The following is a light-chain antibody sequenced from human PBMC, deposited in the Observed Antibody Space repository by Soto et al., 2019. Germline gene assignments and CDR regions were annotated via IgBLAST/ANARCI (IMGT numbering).Light chain of an antibody. CDR1: SSDVGGYNY. CDR3: SSYTSSSTPYV. Sequence: QSALTQPASGSGSPGQSITISCTGTSSDVGGYNYVSWYQQHPGKVPKLMIYDVSNRPSGVSNRFSGSKSGNTASLTVSGLQAEDGADYYCSSYTSSSTPYVFGTGTKVTVL. V-gene: IGLV2-14*01. CDR2: DVS. J-gene: IGLJ1*01.